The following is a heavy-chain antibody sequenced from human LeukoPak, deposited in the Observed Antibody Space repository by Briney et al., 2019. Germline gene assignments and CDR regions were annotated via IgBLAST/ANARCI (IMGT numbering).Heavy chain of an antibody. V-gene: IGHV1-2*02. J-gene: IGHJ4*02. Sequence: ASVKVSCKASGGTFSSYAISWVRQAPGQGLQWMGWINPNSGGTNYAQKFQGRVTMTRDTSISTAYMELSRLRSDDTAVYYCARDYPYYDILTGYYTPVFDYWGQGTLVTVSS. CDR3: ARDYPYYDILTGYYTPVFDY. D-gene: IGHD3-9*01. CDR1: GGTFSSYA. CDR2: INPNSGGT.